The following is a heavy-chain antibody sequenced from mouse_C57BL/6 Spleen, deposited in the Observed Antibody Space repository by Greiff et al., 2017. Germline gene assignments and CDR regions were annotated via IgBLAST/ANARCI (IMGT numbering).Heavy chain of an antibody. CDR3: ARSGYYYGSSAFAY. Sequence: EVQLQQSGPELVKPGASVKISCKASGYTFTDYYMNWVKQSHGKSLEWIGDINPNNGDTSYKQKFKGKATLTVDKSSSTAYMELRSLTSEDSAVYCCARSGYYYGSSAFAYWGQGTLVTVSA. V-gene: IGHV1-26*01. CDR1: GYTFTDYY. CDR2: INPNNGDT. D-gene: IGHD1-1*01. J-gene: IGHJ3*01.